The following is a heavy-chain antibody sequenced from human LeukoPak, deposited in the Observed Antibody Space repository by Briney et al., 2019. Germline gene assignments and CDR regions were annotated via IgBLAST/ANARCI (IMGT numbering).Heavy chain of an antibody. CDR2: INHSGST. J-gene: IGHJ4*02. CDR3: ARGWGPYSSGWIDY. D-gene: IGHD6-19*01. V-gene: IGHV4-34*01. CDR1: GGSFSGYY. Sequence: SETLSLTCAVYGGSFSGYYWSWIRQPPGKGLEWIGEINHSGSTNYNPSLKSRVTISVDTSKNQFSLKLSSVTAADTAVYYCARGWGPYSSGWIDYWGQGTLVTVSS.